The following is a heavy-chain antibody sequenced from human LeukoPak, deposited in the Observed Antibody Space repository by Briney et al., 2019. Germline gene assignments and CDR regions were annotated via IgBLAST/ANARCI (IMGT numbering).Heavy chain of an antibody. CDR3: ARDRFNIVVVPAAIPGYDAFDI. D-gene: IGHD2-2*02. Sequence: ASVKVSCKASGYTFTGYYMHWVRQAPGQGLEWMGWINPNSGGTNYAQKFQGRVTMTRDTSISTAYMELSRLRSDDTAVYYCARDRFNIVVVPAAIPGYDAFDIWGQGTMVTVSS. CDR1: GYTFTGYY. CDR2: INPNSGGT. J-gene: IGHJ3*02. V-gene: IGHV1-2*02.